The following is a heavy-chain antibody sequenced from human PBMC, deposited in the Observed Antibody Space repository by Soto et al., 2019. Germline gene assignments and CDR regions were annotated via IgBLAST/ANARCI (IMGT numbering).Heavy chain of an antibody. CDR2: ISTYNGNT. J-gene: IGHJ6*02. CDR3: ARGLGTNGLDV. Sequence: QVQLLQSGAEVKKPGASVKVSCKASGYKFTTYGITWVRQAPGQGLEWLGGISTYNGNTDYAQHLQDRVTMTTETSTSTAYLEVRSLTSDDTAVYFCARGLGTNGLDVWGQGTTGTVSS. V-gene: IGHV1-18*04. CDR1: GYKFTTYG. D-gene: IGHD7-27*01.